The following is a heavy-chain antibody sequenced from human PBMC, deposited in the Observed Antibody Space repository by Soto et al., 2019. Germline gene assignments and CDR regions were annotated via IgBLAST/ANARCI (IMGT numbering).Heavy chain of an antibody. J-gene: IGHJ4*02. CDR2: IRVRNGDT. CDR1: GYIFTSND. CDR3: ARESRTWVDGVIGPGDY. D-gene: IGHD3-10*01. Sequence: QVQFVQSGAEVKEPGDSVKVSCRASGYIFTSNDITWVRQAPGQGLEWMGWIRVRNGDTHYAPKFRGKVTVTRDTSTITAYMELRSLRSDDTAVYYCARESRTWVDGVIGPGDYWGQGTLVTVSS. V-gene: IGHV1-18*01.